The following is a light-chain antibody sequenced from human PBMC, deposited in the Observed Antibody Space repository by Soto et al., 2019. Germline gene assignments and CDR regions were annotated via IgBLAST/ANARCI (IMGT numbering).Light chain of an antibody. CDR1: QSIARSY. J-gene: IGKJ1*01. CDR2: ATS. Sequence: EIVLTQSPGTLSLSPGERATLSCRASQSIARSYLVWYQQRPGQAPRLLIYATSSRATGIPDRFSGSGSGTDFTLTISRLEPEDFAVYYCKQYGGSLKWAFGQGTKVEIK. CDR3: KQYGGSLKWA. V-gene: IGKV3-20*01.